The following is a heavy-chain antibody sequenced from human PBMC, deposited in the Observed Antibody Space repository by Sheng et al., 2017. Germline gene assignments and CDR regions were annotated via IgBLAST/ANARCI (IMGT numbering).Heavy chain of an antibody. J-gene: IGHJ1*01. CDR2: ITAVFGTT. CDR1: GGTFSSYA. Sequence: QVHLVQSGAELKKPGSSVKVSCKFSGGTFSSYAFNWVRQAPGQGLEWMGDITAVFGTTNYAHKFLGRVTISTDESSNTAYLEVSSLRSEDTAIYYCASTGELTRYLSFWGQGNPWSPSPQ. CDR3: ASTGELTRYLSF. V-gene: IGHV1-69*05. D-gene: IGHD1-7*01.